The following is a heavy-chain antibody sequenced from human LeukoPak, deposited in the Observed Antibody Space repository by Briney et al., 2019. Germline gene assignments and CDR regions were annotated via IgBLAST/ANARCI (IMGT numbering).Heavy chain of an antibody. J-gene: IGHJ5*02. Sequence: GGSLRLSCTASGFIFTNAWMTWVRQAPGKGLEWVGRIKRKTDGGTTDYAAPVKGRFTISRDDPKNTLYLQMNSLKIEDTAVYYCTTEFSSTWYGAWGQGTLVTVSS. D-gene: IGHD6-13*01. CDR1: GFIFTNAW. CDR2: IKRKTDGGTT. V-gene: IGHV3-15*01. CDR3: TTEFSSTWYGA.